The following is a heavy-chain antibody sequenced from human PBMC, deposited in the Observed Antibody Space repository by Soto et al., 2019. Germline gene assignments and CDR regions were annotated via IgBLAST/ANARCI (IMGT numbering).Heavy chain of an antibody. CDR3: ARDRRAAAGPGALFDY. D-gene: IGHD6-13*01. J-gene: IGHJ4*02. Sequence: ASVKVSCKASGYTFTSYGISWVRQAPGQGLEWMGWISAYNGNTNYAQKLQGRVTMTTDTSTSTAYMELRSLRSDDAAVYYCARDRRAAAGPGALFDYWGQGTLVTVSS. CDR2: ISAYNGNT. V-gene: IGHV1-18*01. CDR1: GYTFTSYG.